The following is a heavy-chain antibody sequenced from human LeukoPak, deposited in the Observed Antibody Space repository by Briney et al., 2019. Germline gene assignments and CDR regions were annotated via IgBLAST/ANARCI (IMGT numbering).Heavy chain of an antibody. Sequence: SETLSLTCTVSGGSISSYYWSWIRQPPGKGLEWIGYIYYSGSTNYNPSLKSRVTISVDTSKNQFSLKLSSVTAADTAVYYCARDRGYYYMDVWGKGTTVTVSS. J-gene: IGHJ6*03. V-gene: IGHV4-59*12. CDR1: GGSISSYY. CDR2: IYYSGST. CDR3: ARDRGYYYMDV.